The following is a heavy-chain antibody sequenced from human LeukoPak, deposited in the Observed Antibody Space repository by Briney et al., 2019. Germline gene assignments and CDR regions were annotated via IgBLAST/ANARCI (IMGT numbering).Heavy chain of an antibody. D-gene: IGHD1-26*01. V-gene: IGHV1-46*01. CDR2: INPSGGST. Sequence: ASVKVSCKASGYTFTTYYIHWVRQAPGQGLEWMGIINPSGGSTRYAQKFQGRVTMTRDTSTSTVYMELSSLRSEDTAVYYCARVIVGATSGRNYFDYCGQGTLVTVSS. CDR3: ARVIVGATSGRNYFDY. CDR1: GYTFTTYY. J-gene: IGHJ4*02.